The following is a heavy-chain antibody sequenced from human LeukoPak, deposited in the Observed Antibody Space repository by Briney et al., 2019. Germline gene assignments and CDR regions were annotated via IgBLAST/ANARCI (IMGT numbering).Heavy chain of an antibody. CDR2: IYTSGST. J-gene: IGHJ3*02. CDR1: GGSISPYY. Sequence: SETLSLTCTVSGGSISPYYWSWIRQPAGRGLEWIGRIYTSGSTNYNPSLKSRVTMSVDPSKNQFSLKLSSVTAADTAVYYCARAKDNYRGNDAFDIWGQGTMATVSS. D-gene: IGHD4/OR15-4a*01. CDR3: ARAKDNYRGNDAFDI. V-gene: IGHV4-4*07.